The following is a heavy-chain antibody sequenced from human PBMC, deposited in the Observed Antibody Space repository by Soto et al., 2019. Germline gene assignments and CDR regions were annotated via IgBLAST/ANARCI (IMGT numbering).Heavy chain of an antibody. CDR2: ISAYNGNT. CDR1: GYTFTSYG. Sequence: ASVKVSCKASGYTFTSYGISWVRQAPGQGLEWMGWISAYNGNTNYAQKLQGRVTMTTDTSTSTAYMELRSLRSDDTAVYYCAGSGVVPAATSHYYGMDVWGQGTTVTVSS. D-gene: IGHD2-2*01. CDR3: AGSGVVPAATSHYYGMDV. V-gene: IGHV1-18*01. J-gene: IGHJ6*02.